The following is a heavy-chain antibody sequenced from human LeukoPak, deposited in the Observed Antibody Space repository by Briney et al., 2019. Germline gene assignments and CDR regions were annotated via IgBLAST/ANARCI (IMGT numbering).Heavy chain of an antibody. V-gene: IGHV3-15*01. Sequence: GGSLRLSCAASGFTFSNAWMSWVRQAPGKGLEWVGRIKSKTDGGTTDYAAPVKGRFTISRDDSKNTLYLQMNSLKTEDTAVYYCITDAVHCSSTSCYTDYFDYWGQGTLVTVSS. D-gene: IGHD2-2*02. CDR2: IKSKTDGGTT. J-gene: IGHJ4*02. CDR1: GFTFSNAW. CDR3: ITDAVHCSSTSCYTDYFDY.